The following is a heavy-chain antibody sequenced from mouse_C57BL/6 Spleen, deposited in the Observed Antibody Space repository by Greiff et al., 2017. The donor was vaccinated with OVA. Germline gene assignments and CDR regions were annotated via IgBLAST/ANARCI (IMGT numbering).Heavy chain of an antibody. V-gene: IGHV5-9*01. CDR1: GFTFSSYT. CDR3: ARRQDIITYYAMDY. J-gene: IGHJ4*01. Sequence: EVQVVESGGGLVKPGGSLKLSCAASGFTFSSYTMSWVRQTPEKRLEWVATISGGGGNTYYPDSVKGRFTISRDNAKNTLYLQMSSLRSEDTALYYCARRQDIITYYAMDYWGQGTSVTVSS. D-gene: IGHD1-2*01. CDR2: ISGGGGNT.